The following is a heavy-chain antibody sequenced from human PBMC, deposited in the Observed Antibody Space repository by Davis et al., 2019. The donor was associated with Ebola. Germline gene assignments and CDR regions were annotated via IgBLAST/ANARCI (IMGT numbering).Heavy chain of an antibody. CDR1: GFTISGFA. CDR2: ISGSGGST. D-gene: IGHD2-2*01. J-gene: IGHJ4*02. V-gene: IGHV3-23*01. Sequence: GGSLRLSCAASGFTISGFAMSWVRQAPGKGLEWVSAISGSGGSTYYADSVKGRFTISRDNAKNSLYLQMNSLRAEDTAVYYCASRRYCPSPICSIAGVFDSWGQGTLVTVSS. CDR3: ASRRYCPSPICSIAGVFDS.